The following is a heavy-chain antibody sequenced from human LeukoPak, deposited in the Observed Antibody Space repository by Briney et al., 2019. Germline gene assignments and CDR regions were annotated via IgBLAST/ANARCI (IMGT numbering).Heavy chain of an antibody. Sequence: SVKVSCKASGGTFSSYAISWVRQAPGQGLEWMGGIIPIFGTANYAQKFQGRVTITADESTSTAYMEPSSLRSEDTAVYYCARHTIFGVVIALDYWGQGTLVTVSS. V-gene: IGHV1-69*13. J-gene: IGHJ4*02. CDR1: GGTFSSYA. D-gene: IGHD3-3*01. CDR2: IIPIFGTA. CDR3: ARHTIFGVVIALDY.